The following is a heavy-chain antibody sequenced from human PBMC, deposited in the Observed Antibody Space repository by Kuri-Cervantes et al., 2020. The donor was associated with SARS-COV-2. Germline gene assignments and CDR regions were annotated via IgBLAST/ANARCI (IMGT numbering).Heavy chain of an antibody. CDR3: ARVGGSIRLRIAAAGIYYFDY. Sequence: GSLRLSCTVSGYSISSGYYWGWIRQPPGKGLEWIGSIYYSGSTYYNPSLKSRVTISEDTSKNQFSLKLSSVTAADTAVYYCARVGGSIRLRIAAAGIYYFDYWGQGTLVTVSS. CDR2: IYYSGST. CDR1: GYSISSGYY. D-gene: IGHD6-13*01. V-gene: IGHV4-38-2*02. J-gene: IGHJ4*02.